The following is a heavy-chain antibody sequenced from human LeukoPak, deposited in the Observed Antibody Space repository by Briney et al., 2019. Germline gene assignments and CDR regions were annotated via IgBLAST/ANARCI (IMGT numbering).Heavy chain of an antibody. J-gene: IGHJ4*02. CDR2: INPSGGST. V-gene: IGHV1-46*01. D-gene: IGHD5-18*01. CDR3: ARTRGYSYGTLLDY. Sequence: GASVKVSCKASGYTFTSYYMHWVRQAPGQGLEWMGIINPSGGSTNYAQKFQGRVTMTRDTSISTAYMELSRLRSDDTAVYYCARTRGYSYGTLLDYWGQGTLVTVSS. CDR1: GYTFTSYY.